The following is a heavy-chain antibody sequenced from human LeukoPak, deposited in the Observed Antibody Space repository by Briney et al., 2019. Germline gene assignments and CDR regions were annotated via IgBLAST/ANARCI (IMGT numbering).Heavy chain of an antibody. V-gene: IGHV3-23*01. Sequence: GGSLRLSCAVSGLTFSNAWLSWVRQAPGKGLEWVSAINNNGGYTYYADSVQGRFTISRDNSKSTLCLQMNSLRAEDTAVYYCAKQLGYCSDGSCYFPYWGQGTLVTVSS. CDR2: INNNGGYT. D-gene: IGHD2-15*01. CDR1: GLTFSNAW. J-gene: IGHJ4*02. CDR3: AKQLGYCSDGSCYFPY.